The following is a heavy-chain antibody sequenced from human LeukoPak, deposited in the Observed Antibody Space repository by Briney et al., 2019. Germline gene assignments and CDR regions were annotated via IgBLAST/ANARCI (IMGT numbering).Heavy chain of an antibody. V-gene: IGHV3-30*04. CDR1: GFSFSGYA. CDR2: ISYEGSNK. J-gene: IGHJ4*02. D-gene: IGHD5-12*01. Sequence: GGSLRLSCAASGFSFSGYAMHWVRQAPGKGLEWVAVISYEGSNKYYADSVKGRFTNSRDNSKKTLYLQMNSLRAEDTAVYYCARDPSGYEQIDYWGQGTLVTVSS. CDR3: ARDPSGYEQIDY.